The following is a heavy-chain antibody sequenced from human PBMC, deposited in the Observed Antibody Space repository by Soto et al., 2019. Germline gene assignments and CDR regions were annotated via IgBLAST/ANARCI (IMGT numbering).Heavy chain of an antibody. J-gene: IGHJ5*02. CDR3: GSSNIADDAVDP. D-gene: IGHD2-15*01. CDR1: GGSISSYY. CDR2: INSSGST. V-gene: IGHV4-4*09. Sequence: PSSTLSLSCTVSGGSISSYYWSWIRQTPGKGLEWIGEINSSGSTNYNPSRKSRVTFSVDTSKNQLSLKLGSVTAAYTAVYYCGSSNIADDAVDPWGQGILVTVSS.